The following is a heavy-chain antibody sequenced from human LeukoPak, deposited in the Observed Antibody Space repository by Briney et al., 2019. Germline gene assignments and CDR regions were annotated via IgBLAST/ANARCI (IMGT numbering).Heavy chain of an antibody. CDR2: INHSGST. CDR3: ARRQD. CDR1: GGSFSGYY. Sequence: PSETLSLTCAVYGGSFSGYYWTWIRQPPGKGLEWIGEINHSGSTNYNPSLKSRVTISVDTSKNQFSLKLSSVTAEDTALYYCARRQDWGQGTLVTVSS. J-gene: IGHJ4*02. V-gene: IGHV4-34*01.